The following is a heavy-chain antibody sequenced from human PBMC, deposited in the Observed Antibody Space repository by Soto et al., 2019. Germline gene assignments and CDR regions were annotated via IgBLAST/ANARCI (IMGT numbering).Heavy chain of an antibody. Sequence: GASVKVSCKASGYTFTSYGISWVRQAPGQGLEWMGWISAYNGNTNYAQKLQGRVTMTTDTSTSTAYMELRSLRSDDTAVYYCARTPLVVLTLHMDVWGKGTTVTVSS. CDR1: GYTFTSYG. CDR2: ISAYNGNT. V-gene: IGHV1-18*01. J-gene: IGHJ6*03. CDR3: ARTPLVVLTLHMDV. D-gene: IGHD2-2*01.